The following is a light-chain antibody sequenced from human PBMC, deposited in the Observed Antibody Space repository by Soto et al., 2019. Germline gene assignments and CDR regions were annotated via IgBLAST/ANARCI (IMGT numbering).Light chain of an antibody. V-gene: IGLV2-14*01. Sequence: QSVLTQPASVSGSPGQSITISCTGTSSDVGGYNYVSWYQQHPGKAPKLMIYDVSSRISGVSNRFSGSKSGNTASLTISGLQAEDEAEYYCSSYTSSSTLLYVFGTGTKSTVL. CDR2: DVS. CDR3: SSYTSSSTLLYV. CDR1: SSDVGGYNY. J-gene: IGLJ1*01.